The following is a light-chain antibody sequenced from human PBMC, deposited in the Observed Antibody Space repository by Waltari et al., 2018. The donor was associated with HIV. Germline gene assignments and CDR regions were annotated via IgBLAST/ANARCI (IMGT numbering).Light chain of an antibody. CDR2: EVT. CDR3: TSYISGTSPV. J-gene: IGLJ2*01. Sequence: QSALTQPASVSGSPGQSIPISCDLHATAYVSWYQRHPGKAPKVIIYEVTNRPSGLSNRFSGSKSGNTATLTISGLQPEDEAYYFCTSYISGTSPVFGRGTRVTVL. CDR1: DLHATAY. V-gene: IGLV2-14*01.